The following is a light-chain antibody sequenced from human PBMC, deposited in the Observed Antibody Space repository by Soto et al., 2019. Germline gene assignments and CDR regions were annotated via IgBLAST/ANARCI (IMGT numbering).Light chain of an antibody. J-gene: IGKJ1*01. Sequence: DIQMTQSPSAMSASVGDAITITCRASQAIGNYLAWFQQRPGEVPKRLIYFASSVQYGVPSRFSGIGSGTHFTLTISSIQPEDFATYSCLQYSGYPWTFGQGTKV. CDR3: LQYSGYPWT. CDR2: FAS. CDR1: QAIGNY. V-gene: IGKV1-17*03.